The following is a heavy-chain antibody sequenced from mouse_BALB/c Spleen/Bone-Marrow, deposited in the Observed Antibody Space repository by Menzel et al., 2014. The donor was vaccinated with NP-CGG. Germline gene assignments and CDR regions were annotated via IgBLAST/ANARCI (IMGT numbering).Heavy chain of an antibody. Sequence: VTLKECGAELVKPGASVKLSCTASGFNIKDTYMHWVKQRPEQGLEWIGRIDPANGNTKYDPKFQGKATITADTSSNTAYLQLSSLTSEDTAVYYCAPYDYGSSLFAYWGQGTLVTVSA. V-gene: IGHV14-3*02. J-gene: IGHJ3*01. CDR2: IDPANGNT. CDR3: APYDYGSSLFAY. D-gene: IGHD1-1*01. CDR1: GFNIKDTY.